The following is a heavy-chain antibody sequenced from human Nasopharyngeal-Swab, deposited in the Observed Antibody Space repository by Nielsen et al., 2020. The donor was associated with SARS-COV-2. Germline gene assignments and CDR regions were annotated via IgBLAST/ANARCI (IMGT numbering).Heavy chain of an antibody. J-gene: IGHJ3*02. CDR3: ARESPREAPRDTDAFDI. CDR1: GFTFSSYA. V-gene: IGHV3-30*04. D-gene: IGHD5-18*01. Sequence: LKISCAASGFTFSSYAMHWVRQPPGKRLEWVAVISYDGRNKYYADSVKGRFTISRDNSKNTLYLQMNSLRAEDTAVYYCARESPREAPRDTDAFDIWGQGTMVTVSS. CDR2: ISYDGRNK.